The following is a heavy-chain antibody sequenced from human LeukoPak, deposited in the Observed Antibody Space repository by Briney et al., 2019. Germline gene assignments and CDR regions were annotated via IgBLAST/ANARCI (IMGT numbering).Heavy chain of an antibody. CDR2: ISSSGTYL. CDR3: ARGLFGVINPTDY. V-gene: IGHV3-21*01. D-gene: IGHD3-3*01. CDR1: GFTFSNYA. J-gene: IGHJ4*02. Sequence: GGSLRLSCAASGFTFSNYAMHWVRQAPGKGLEWVSSISSSGTYLYYADSVKGRFTISRYNAKDSLYLQMNSLRVEDTAVYFCARGLFGVINPTDYWGQGTLVTVSS.